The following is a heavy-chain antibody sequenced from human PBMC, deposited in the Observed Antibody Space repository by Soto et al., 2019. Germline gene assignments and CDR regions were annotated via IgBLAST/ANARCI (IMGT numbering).Heavy chain of an antibody. V-gene: IGHV4-30-4*01. CDR3: ARDLWVEPELYYYGMDV. D-gene: IGHD1-1*01. CDR1: GDSISSADYY. J-gene: IGHJ6*02. Sequence: SETLSLTCTVSGDSISSADYYWSWIRQTPGKGLEWIGHIFYSGTTYYNPSLKSRLTISVDTSKNHFSLRLTSVTAADTAVYYCARDLWVEPELYYYGMDVWGQGTTVTVYS. CDR2: IFYSGTT.